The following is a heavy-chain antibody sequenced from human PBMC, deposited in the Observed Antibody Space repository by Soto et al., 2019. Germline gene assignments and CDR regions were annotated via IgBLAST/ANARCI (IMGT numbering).Heavy chain of an antibody. CDR1: GGTFISYA. J-gene: IGHJ6*02. Sequence: QVQLVQSGAEVKKPGSSVKVSCKASGGTFISYAISWVRQAPGQGLEWKGGIIPIFGTDNYSQKFQGRVTITADESTSTAYMDLSRLRDGDTAVYYCASTYQYNSGWPAPSLYYGMDVWGHVTTVTVS. CDR3: ASTYQYNSGWPAPSLYYGMDV. CDR2: IIPIFGTD. D-gene: IGHD6-19*01. V-gene: IGHV1-69*01.